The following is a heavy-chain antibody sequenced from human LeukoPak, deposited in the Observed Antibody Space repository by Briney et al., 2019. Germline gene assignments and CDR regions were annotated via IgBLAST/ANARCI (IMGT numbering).Heavy chain of an antibody. V-gene: IGHV4-34*01. D-gene: IGHD6-19*01. CDR1: GGSFSGYY. CDR2: INHSGST. J-gene: IGHJ4*02. Sequence: SETLSLTCAVYGGSFSGYYWSWIRQPPGKGLEWIGEINHSGSTNYNPSLKSRVTISVDTSKNQFSLKLSSVTAADTAVYYCARDTRVAGLFDYWGQGTLVTVSS. CDR3: ARDTRVAGLFDY.